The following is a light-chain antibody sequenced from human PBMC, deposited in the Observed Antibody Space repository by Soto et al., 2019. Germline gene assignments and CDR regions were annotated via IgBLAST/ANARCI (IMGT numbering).Light chain of an antibody. CDR3: QKYNRAPPWT. J-gene: IGKJ1*01. Sequence: DIQMTQSPSSLSASVGDRVTITCRASQGISNYLAWYQQKPGKVPKLLIYAASTLQSGVPSRFSGSGSGTDFTLTISSLQPEDVATYYRQKYNRAPPWTFGQGTKVEIK. CDR2: AAS. CDR1: QGISNY. V-gene: IGKV1-27*01.